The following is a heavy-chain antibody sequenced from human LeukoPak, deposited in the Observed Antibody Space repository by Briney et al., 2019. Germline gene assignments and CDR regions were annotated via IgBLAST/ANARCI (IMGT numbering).Heavy chain of an antibody. Sequence: PGGSLRLSCAASGFTLSSHWMIWVRQAPGKGLECVANIKQDGTEKYYLDSVKGRFTISRDNSKNTLYLQMNSLRAEDTAVYYCAKFLATPYWGQGTLVTVSS. CDR3: AKFLATPY. D-gene: IGHD1-26*01. CDR1: GFTLSSHW. V-gene: IGHV3-7*03. J-gene: IGHJ4*02. CDR2: IKQDGTEK.